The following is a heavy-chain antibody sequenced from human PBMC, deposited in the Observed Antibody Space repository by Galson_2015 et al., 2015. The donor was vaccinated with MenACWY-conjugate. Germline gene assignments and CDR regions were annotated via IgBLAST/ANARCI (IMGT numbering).Heavy chain of an antibody. J-gene: IGHJ4*02. CDR2: IRGSGDGT. Sequence: SLRLSCAASGFAFSNYNLHWVRQAPGKGLEYVAAIRGSGDGTYYADSVKGRFTISRDNSKNTLSLHMSSLSTEDTAVYYCVVNSYGSWGQGTLVTVSS. D-gene: IGHD2/OR15-2a*01. CDR1: GFAFSNYN. CDR3: VVNSYGS. V-gene: IGHV3-64D*06.